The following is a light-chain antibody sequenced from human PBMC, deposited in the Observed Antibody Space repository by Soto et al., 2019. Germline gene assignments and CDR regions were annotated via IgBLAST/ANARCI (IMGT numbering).Light chain of an antibody. J-gene: IGLJ1*01. CDR1: TSDAGGYKY. CDR2: EVN. V-gene: IGLV2-8*01. CDR3: SSYAGSSNV. Sequence: QSVLTHPPSASASPGQSVAISCTGTTSDAGGYKYVSWYQQHPAKAPKLMIHEVNKRPSVFPDPFPGTKSGHTDSLTVAGLQAEDEADYYCSSYAGSSNVFGSGSKVTV.